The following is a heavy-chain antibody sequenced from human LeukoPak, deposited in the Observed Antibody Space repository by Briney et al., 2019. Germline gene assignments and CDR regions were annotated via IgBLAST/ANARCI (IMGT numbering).Heavy chain of an antibody. Sequence: GSLRLSCAASGFTFSSYSMNWVRQAPGKGLEWVSSISSSSSYIYYADSVKGRFTISRDNAKNSLYLQMNSLRADDTAVYYCATSPFTSYGDAGHFDYWGQGTLVTVSS. CDR3: ATSPFTSYGDAGHFDY. CDR1: GFTFSSYS. J-gene: IGHJ4*02. CDR2: ISSSSSYI. V-gene: IGHV3-21*04. D-gene: IGHD4-17*01.